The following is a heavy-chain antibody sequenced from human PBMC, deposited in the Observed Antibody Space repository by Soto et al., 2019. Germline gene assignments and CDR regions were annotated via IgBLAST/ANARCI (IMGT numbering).Heavy chain of an antibody. J-gene: IGHJ3*02. CDR1: GYTFTGYY. CDR2: INPNSGGT. Sequence: ASVKVSCKASGYTFTGYYMHWVRQAPGQGLEWMGWINPNSGGTNYAQKFQGCVTMTRDTSISTAYMELSRLRSDDTAVYYCAREGIAVAGRGDDAFDIWGQGTMVTVSS. V-gene: IGHV1-2*04. D-gene: IGHD6-19*01. CDR3: AREGIAVAGRGDDAFDI.